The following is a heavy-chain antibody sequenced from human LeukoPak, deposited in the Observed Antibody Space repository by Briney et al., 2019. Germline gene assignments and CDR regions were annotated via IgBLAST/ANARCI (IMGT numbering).Heavy chain of an antibody. Sequence: GGSLRLSCAASGFTFSSYGMSWVRQAPGKGLEWVSSVSGVGGSPYYADSVKGRLTIPRDNSKHRLYLQMNSQRAEDTAENYCAKGFIGGDYWGQGTLVTVS. CDR2: VSGVGGSP. V-gene: IGHV3-23*01. J-gene: IGHJ4*02. CDR3: AKGFIGGDY. CDR1: GFTFSSYG. D-gene: IGHD1-26*01.